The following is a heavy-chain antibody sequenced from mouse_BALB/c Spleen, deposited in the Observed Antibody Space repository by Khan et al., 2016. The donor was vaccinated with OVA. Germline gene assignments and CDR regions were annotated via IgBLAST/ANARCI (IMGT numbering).Heavy chain of an antibody. D-gene: IGHD2-14*01. V-gene: IGHV1-4*01. J-gene: IGHJ3*01. CDR3: AMEGAYYRSDGWCSY. CDR1: GYTFTTYT. CDR2: INPSNGYT. Sequence: QVQLKESGAELARPGASVKMSCKASGYTFTTYTMHWVKQRPGQGLEWIGYINPSNGYTNYNQKFKDQSTLTADKSSSQAYMQLSSLTSDYSAVYYCAMEGAYYRSDGWCSYWGQGTLVTVSA.